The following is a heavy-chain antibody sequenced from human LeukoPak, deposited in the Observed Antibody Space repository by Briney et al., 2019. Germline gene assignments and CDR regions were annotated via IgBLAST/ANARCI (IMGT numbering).Heavy chain of an antibody. CDR2: IYTSGST. V-gene: IGHV4-61*02. D-gene: IGHD5-12*01. CDR1: GDSIRSGTYY. J-gene: IGHJ4*02. Sequence: SETLSLTCSVSGDSIRSGTYYWSWIRQPAGKGLEWIGRIYTSGSTSYNPSLKGRVTISVDTSKNQFSLKLTSVTAADTAVYYCARGGGATRIDYWGKGTLVTVSS. CDR3: ARGGGATRIDY.